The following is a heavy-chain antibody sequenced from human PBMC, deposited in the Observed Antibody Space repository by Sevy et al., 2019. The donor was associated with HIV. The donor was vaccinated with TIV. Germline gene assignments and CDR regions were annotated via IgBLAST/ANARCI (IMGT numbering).Heavy chain of an antibody. CDR2: IKDDGSVK. J-gene: IGHJ4*02. CDR3: VSAIGAAGSY. CDR1: GFTFSNYW. Sequence: GGSLRLSCEASGFTFSNYWMSWVRQAPGKGLEWVANIKDDGSVKYNEDSVKGRFTISRDNDKNSVYLQMKTLRAEDTALYYCVSAIGAAGSYWGQGTLVTVSS. D-gene: IGHD6-13*01. V-gene: IGHV3-7*01.